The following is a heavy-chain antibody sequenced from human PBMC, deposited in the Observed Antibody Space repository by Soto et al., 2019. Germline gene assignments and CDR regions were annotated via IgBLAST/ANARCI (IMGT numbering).Heavy chain of an antibody. J-gene: IGHJ5*02. CDR2: INHSGST. CDR1: GGSFSGYY. V-gene: IGHV4-34*01. D-gene: IGHD3-10*01. CDR3: ARGAPPIWYGSGSYILGVSWFDP. Sequence: PSETLSLTCAVYGGSFSGYYWSWIRQPPGKGLEWIGEINHSGSTNYNPSLKSRVTISVDTSKNQFSLKLSSVTAADTAVYYCARGAPPIWYGSGSYILGVSWFDPWGQGTLDTVSS.